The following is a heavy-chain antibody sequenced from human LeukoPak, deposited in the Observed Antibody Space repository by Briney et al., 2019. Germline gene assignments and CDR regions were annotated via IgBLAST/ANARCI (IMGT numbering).Heavy chain of an antibody. Sequence: GGSLRLSCAASGFTVSSNYMSWVRQAPGKGLEWVSVIYSGGSTYYADSVKGRFTISRDNSKNTLYLQMNSLRAEDTAVYYCAREAVAGTLYYYYGMDAWGQGTTVTVSS. V-gene: IGHV3-53*01. CDR2: IYSGGST. J-gene: IGHJ6*02. CDR3: AREAVAGTLYYYYGMDA. D-gene: IGHD6-19*01. CDR1: GFTVSSNY.